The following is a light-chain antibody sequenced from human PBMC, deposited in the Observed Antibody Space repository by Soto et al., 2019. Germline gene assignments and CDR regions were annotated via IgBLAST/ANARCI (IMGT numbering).Light chain of an antibody. Sequence: EIVLTQSPATLSLSPGERAALSCRASQSVSSYLAWYQQKPGQAPRLLIYDASKRAPGIPARFTGSGSGTDFTLSISSLEPEDFAVYFCQQRSNWPSTFGGGTKVKI. J-gene: IGKJ4*01. V-gene: IGKV3-11*01. CDR3: QQRSNWPST. CDR1: QSVSSY. CDR2: DAS.